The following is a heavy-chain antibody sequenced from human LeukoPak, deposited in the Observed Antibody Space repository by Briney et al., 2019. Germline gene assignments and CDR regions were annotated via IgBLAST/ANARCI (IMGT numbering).Heavy chain of an antibody. CDR1: GYTFTGYY. CDR3: ARVGYYDSSGYYPFDY. CDR2: INPNSGGT. J-gene: IGHJ4*02. D-gene: IGHD3-22*01. Sequence: ASVKVSCKASGYTFTGYYMHWVRQAPGQGLEWMGWINPNSGGTNYAQKFQGRVTMTRDTSISTAYMELSRLRSDDTAVYYCARVGYYDSSGYYPFDYWGQGTLVTVSS. V-gene: IGHV1-2*02.